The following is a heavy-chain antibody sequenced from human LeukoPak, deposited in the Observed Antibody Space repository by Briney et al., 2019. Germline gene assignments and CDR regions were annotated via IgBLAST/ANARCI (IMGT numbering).Heavy chain of an antibody. CDR1: GFTFSNYG. D-gene: IGHD2-8*01. CDR3: IRVNNGYAKDFDY. CDR2: ISGSGTNT. V-gene: IGHV3-23*01. Sequence: GGSLRLSCAASGFTFSNYGMSWVRQAPGKGLEWVSAISGSGTNTYYADSVKGRFTISRDNSKNTLYLQMNSLKIEDTAVYYCIRVNNGYAKDFDYWGQGTLVTVSS. J-gene: IGHJ4*02.